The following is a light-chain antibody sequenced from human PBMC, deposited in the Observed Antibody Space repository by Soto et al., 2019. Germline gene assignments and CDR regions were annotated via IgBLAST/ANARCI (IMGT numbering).Light chain of an antibody. CDR1: QSVSSN. V-gene: IGKV3-15*01. Sequence: EIVMTQSPPTLSVSPGERATLSRRASQSVSSNLAWYQQKPGQAPRLLIYGASTRATGIPARFSGSGSGTEFTLTISSLQSEDFAVYYCQQYNNWPITFGQGTRLQIK. CDR2: GAS. CDR3: QQYNNWPIT. J-gene: IGKJ5*01.